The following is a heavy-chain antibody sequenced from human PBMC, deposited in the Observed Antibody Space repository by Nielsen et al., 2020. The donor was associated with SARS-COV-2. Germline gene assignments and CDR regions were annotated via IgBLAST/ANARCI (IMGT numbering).Heavy chain of an antibody. V-gene: IGHV4-30-4*01. CDR1: GGSISSGDYY. CDR3: ARALRDIYVI. D-gene: IGHD2-15*01. Sequence: SETLSLTCTVSGGSISSGDYYWSWIRQPPGKGLEWIGYISYTGTTDYNPSLESRVTIEVDKSKSQFALRLTSVTAADSAVYCCARALRDIYVIWGQGTLVTVSS. CDR2: ISYTGTT. J-gene: IGHJ4*02.